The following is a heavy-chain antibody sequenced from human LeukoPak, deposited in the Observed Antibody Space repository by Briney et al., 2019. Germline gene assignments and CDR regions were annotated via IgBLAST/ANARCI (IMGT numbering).Heavy chain of an antibody. Sequence: GGSLRLSCAASGFTFSSYEMNWVRQAPGKGLEWISYISSSGNTIYYADSVKGRFTISRDNAKNSLYLQMNCQRAEDTAVYYCARIRPELDYWGQGTLVAVSS. CDR3: ARIRPELDY. CDR2: ISSSGNTI. D-gene: IGHD3-16*01. J-gene: IGHJ4*02. CDR1: GFTFSSYE. V-gene: IGHV3-48*03.